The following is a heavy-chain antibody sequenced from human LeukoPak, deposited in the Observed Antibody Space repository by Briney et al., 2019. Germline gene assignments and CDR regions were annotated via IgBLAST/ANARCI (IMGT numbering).Heavy chain of an antibody. V-gene: IGHV3-33*06. D-gene: IGHD6-13*01. CDR3: AKETEAALYY. CDR2: IWYDGSNK. CDR1: GFTFSSYG. Sequence: GRSLRLSCAASGFTFSSYGLHWLRQAPGKGLEWVAVIWYDGSNKYYADSVKGRFTISRDNSKNTLYLQMSSLRAEDTAVYYCAKETEAALYYWGQGTLVTVSS. J-gene: IGHJ4*02.